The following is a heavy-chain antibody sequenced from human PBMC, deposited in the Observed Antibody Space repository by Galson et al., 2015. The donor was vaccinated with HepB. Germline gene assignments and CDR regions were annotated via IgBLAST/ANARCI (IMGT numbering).Heavy chain of an antibody. CDR1: GYIFTTYT. D-gene: IGHD1-26*01. Sequence: SGYIFTTYTIHWVRQAPGHGLEWMGWINTGNGNTKYSQKSQGRVTISRDTSASTAYMELTSLRSEDTAVYYCARKRWEYFDYWGQGTLVTVYS. CDR2: INTGNGNT. J-gene: IGHJ4*02. CDR3: ARKRWEYFDY. V-gene: IGHV1-3*04.